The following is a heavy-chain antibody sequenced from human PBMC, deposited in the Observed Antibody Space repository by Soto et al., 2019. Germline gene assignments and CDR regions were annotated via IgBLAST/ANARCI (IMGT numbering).Heavy chain of an antibody. V-gene: IGHV3-21*01. CDR2: ISSSSSYI. J-gene: IGHJ6*02. CDR3: ARDRIQLCKGGMDV. D-gene: IGHD5-18*01. CDR1: GFTFNSYS. Sequence: PGGSLRLSCAASGFTFNSYSMNWVRQATGKGLEWVSSISSSSSYIYYADSVKGRFTISRDNAKNSLYLQMNSLRAEDTAVYYCARDRIQLCKGGMDVWGQGTTVTVSS.